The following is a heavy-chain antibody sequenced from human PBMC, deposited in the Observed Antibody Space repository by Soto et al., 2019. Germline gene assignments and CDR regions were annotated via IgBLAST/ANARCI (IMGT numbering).Heavy chain of an antibody. D-gene: IGHD2-15*01. Sequence: ETLSLTYAVYGGSFSGYYWTWIRQPPGKGLEWIGEIHHSGSTNCNPSLKSVLTTSVDTSKNRFSLKLSSVTAADTAVYYCARASSKGGNCDLPAYWGQGTLVTVSS. V-gene: IGHV4-34*01. CDR1: GGSFSGYY. J-gene: IGHJ4*02. CDR3: ARASSKGGNCDLPAY. CDR2: IHHSGST.